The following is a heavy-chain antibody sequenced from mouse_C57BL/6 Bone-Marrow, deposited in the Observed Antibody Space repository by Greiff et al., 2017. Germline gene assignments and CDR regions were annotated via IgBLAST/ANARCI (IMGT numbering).Heavy chain of an antibody. J-gene: IGHJ3*01. D-gene: IGHD4-1*01. CDR2: ISYDGSN. V-gene: IGHV3-6*01. CDR1: GYSITSGYY. CDR3: ALNWEWFAY. Sequence: ESGPGLVKPSQSLSLTCSVTGYSITSGYYWNWIRQFPGNKLEWMGYISYDGSNNYNPSLKNRISITRDTSKNQFFLKLNSVTTEDTATYYCALNWEWFAYWGQGTLVTVSA.